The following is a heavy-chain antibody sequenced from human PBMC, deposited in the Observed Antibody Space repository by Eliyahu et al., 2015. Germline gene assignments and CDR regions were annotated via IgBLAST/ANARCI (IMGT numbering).Heavy chain of an antibody. Sequence: QLQLQESGPGLVKPSETLSLTCTVSGGSISSSSYXWGWIRQPPGKGLEWIGSIYYSGSTYYNPSLKSRVTISVDTSKNQFSLKLSSVTAADTAVYYCARQVNDIVVVPAAPSVAANWFDPWGQGTLVTVSS. V-gene: IGHV4-39*01. CDR2: IYYSGST. CDR3: ARQVNDIVVVPAAPSVAANWFDP. D-gene: IGHD2-2*01. J-gene: IGHJ5*02. CDR1: GGSISSSSYX.